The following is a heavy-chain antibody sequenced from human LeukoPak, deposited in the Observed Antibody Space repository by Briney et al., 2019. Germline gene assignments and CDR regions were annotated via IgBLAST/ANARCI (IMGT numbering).Heavy chain of an antibody. J-gene: IGHJ4*02. CDR3: VRHPQRSGWSHFDY. V-gene: IGHV5-51*01. D-gene: IGHD6-19*01. CDR2: TYPGDSNT. Sequence: GDSLKISCKVSGYSFTAYWIGWVRQMPGMGLEWVAITYPGDSNTVYSPSFQGQVTISADTSISTAYLQWNSQRASDTAMYFCVRHPQRSGWSHFDYWGQGTLVTVSP. CDR1: GYSFTAYW.